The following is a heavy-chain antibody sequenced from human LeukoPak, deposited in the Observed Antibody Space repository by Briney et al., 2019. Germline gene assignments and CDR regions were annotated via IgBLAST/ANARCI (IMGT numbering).Heavy chain of an antibody. Sequence: SETLSLTCTVSGGSISSSNYYWGWIRQPPGKGLAWIGSIYYSGSTYYNPSLKSRVTISVDTSKNQFSLKLSSVTAADTAVYYCARRGTSYSSGWYGAFDIWGQGTMVTVSS. CDR2: IYYSGST. CDR1: GGSISSSNYY. V-gene: IGHV4-39*01. D-gene: IGHD6-19*01. CDR3: ARRGTSYSSGWYGAFDI. J-gene: IGHJ3*02.